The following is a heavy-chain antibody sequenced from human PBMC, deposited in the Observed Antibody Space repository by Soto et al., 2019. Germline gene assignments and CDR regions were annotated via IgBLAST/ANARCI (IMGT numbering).Heavy chain of an antibody. CDR2: IKQDGSEK. CDR3: GRRYASSWSFQH. V-gene: IGHV3-7*04. D-gene: IGHD6-13*01. CDR1: GFTFSTYW. J-gene: IGHJ1*01. Sequence: EVQLVESGGGLVQPGGSRRLSCAASGFTFSTYWMSWVRQAPGKGLEWVANIKQDGSEKYYGDSVKGRFTISRDNAKNSLYLQMNSLRAEDTAVYYGGRRYASSWSFQHWGQGTLVTVSS.